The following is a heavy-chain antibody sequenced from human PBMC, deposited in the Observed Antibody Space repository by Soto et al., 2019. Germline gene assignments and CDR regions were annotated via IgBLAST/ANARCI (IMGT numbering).Heavy chain of an antibody. D-gene: IGHD2-2*01. CDR1: GFTFSNYA. J-gene: IGHJ6*02. CDR3: AKRRCSSNSCNQYYHYGMDV. Sequence: PGGFLRLSCAASGFTFSNYAMTWVRQAPGKGLEWVSVISNSGGDTYYADSVRGRFTIFRDNSKNTLYLQLNSLRADDTAVYYCAKRRCSSNSCNQYYHYGMDVWGQGTTVTVSS. CDR2: ISNSGGDT. V-gene: IGHV3-23*01.